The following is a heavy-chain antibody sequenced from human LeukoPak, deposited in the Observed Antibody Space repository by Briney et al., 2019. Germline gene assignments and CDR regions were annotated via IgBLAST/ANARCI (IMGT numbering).Heavy chain of an antibody. CDR1: AFSLNAYN. D-gene: IGHD3-10*01. CDR3: ARAFHASGGYWHSGSYRIDY. J-gene: IGHJ4*02. V-gene: IGHV3-11*01. CDR2: ISGGASTI. Sequence: GGSLRLSCAASAFSLNAYNMNWIRQVPGKGLEWVSYISGGASTIYYADSVKGRFTISRDNAKDSLYLQMNSLRAEDSAVYYCARAFHASGGYWHSGSYRIDYWGQGTLVTVSS.